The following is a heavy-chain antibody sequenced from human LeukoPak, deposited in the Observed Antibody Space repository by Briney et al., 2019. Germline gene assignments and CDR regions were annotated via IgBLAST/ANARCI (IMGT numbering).Heavy chain of an antibody. CDR2: ISTDGYTT. Sequence: GGSMRLSCAASGLAFSAYKMHWVRQAPRKGLVWVSRISTDGYTTDYADFVQGRFTASRDNTKNTWSLEMNSVRAEDAAVYYCVRGNDYGGPHYWGQGTLVTVSS. CDR3: VRGNDYGGPHY. CDR1: GLAFSAYK. J-gene: IGHJ4*02. D-gene: IGHD4-23*01. V-gene: IGHV3-74*01.